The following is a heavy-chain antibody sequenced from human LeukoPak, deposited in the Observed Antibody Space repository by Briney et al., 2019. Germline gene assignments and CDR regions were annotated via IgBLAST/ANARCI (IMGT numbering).Heavy chain of an antibody. Sequence: PSETLSLTCTVSGGSISSYSWSWIRQSAGKGLEWIGHMYTSGITNYNPSLKSRVTMPVDTSKKQFSLKLSSVTAADTAVYYCASRDANTAAGFDIWGQGTMLTVSS. V-gene: IGHV4-4*07. J-gene: IGHJ3*02. D-gene: IGHD6-13*01. CDR1: GGSISSYS. CDR2: MYTSGIT. CDR3: ASRDANTAAGFDI.